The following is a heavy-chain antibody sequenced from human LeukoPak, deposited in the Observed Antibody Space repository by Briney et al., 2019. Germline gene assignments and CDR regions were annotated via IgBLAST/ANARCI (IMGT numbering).Heavy chain of an antibody. CDR2: IYYSGST. CDR3: ARVYSGYDWRFFDY. CDR1: GGSISSYY. Sequence: PSETVSLTCIVSGGSISSYYWSWIRQPPGKGLEWIGDIYYSGSTNYNPSLKSRVTISVDTSKNQFSLKLTSVTAADTAVYYCARVYSGYDWRFFDYWGQGTLVTVSS. D-gene: IGHD5-12*01. V-gene: IGHV4-59*08. J-gene: IGHJ4*02.